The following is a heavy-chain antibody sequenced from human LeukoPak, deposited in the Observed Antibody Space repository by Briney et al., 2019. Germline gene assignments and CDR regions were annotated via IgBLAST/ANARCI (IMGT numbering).Heavy chain of an antibody. CDR3: ARDSTSASYYDFWSGYSEYNWFDP. CDR2: VSGSGSTV. V-gene: IGHV3-48*02. J-gene: IGHJ5*02. CDR1: GFTFSDHI. D-gene: IGHD3-3*01. Sequence: TGGSLGLSCAASGFTFSDHIMNWVRQLPGKRLEWVAYVSGSGSTVYYADSVKGRFTISRDNGKSSLYLQMNSLRDEDTAVYYCARDSTSASYYDFWSGYSEYNWFDPWGQGTLVTVSS.